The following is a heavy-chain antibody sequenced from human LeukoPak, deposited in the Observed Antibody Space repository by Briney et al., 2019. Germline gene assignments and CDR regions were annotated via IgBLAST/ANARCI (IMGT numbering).Heavy chain of an antibody. V-gene: IGHV3-30*02. D-gene: IGHD2-2*02. CDR1: GFTFSSYG. CDR3: AKDRVYCSSTSCYRAAVGGIDY. CDR2: IRYDGSNK. Sequence: PGGSLRLSCAASGFTFSSYGMHWVRQAPGKGLEWVAFIRYDGSNKYYADSVKGRFTISRDNSKNTLYLQMNSLRAEDTAVYYCAKDRVYCSSTSCYRAAVGGIDYWGQGTLVTVSS. J-gene: IGHJ4*02.